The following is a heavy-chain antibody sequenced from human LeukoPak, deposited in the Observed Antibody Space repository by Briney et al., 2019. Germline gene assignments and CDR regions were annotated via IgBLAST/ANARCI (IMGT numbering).Heavy chain of an antibody. D-gene: IGHD3-22*01. Sequence: SETLSLTCTVSGGSISSYYWSWIRQPPGKGLEWIGYIYYSGSTNYNPSLKSRVTISVDTSKNQFSLKLSSVTAADTAVYYCARAYYDSSGYYLAPVYFDYWGQGTLVTVSS. V-gene: IGHV4-59*01. J-gene: IGHJ4*02. CDR1: GGSISSYY. CDR3: ARAYYDSSGYYLAPVYFDY. CDR2: IYYSGST.